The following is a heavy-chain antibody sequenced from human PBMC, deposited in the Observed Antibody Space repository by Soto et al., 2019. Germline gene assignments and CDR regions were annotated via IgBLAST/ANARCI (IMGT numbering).Heavy chain of an antibody. CDR3: AKGYGGSGLLLFLQH. CDR2: IRGSGGST. V-gene: IGHV3-23*01. Sequence: GGSLRLSCAASGFTFSSYAMSWVRQAPGKGLEWVSAIRGSGGSTYYAGSVKGRFTISRDNSKNTLYLQMKSLRAEDTAVYYCAKGYGGSGLLLFLQHWGQGTLVTVSS. J-gene: IGHJ1*01. CDR1: GFTFSSYA. D-gene: IGHD3-3*01.